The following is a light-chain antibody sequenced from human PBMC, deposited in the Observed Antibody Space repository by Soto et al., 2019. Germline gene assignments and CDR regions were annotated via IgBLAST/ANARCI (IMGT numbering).Light chain of an antibody. CDR3: QQADSFPLS. V-gene: IGKV1-12*01. CDR2: AAS. Sequence: DIQMTQSPSSVCASIGDRVTISCRASQSIYKWLVWYQQKPGKAPKLLIYAASSLQSGVPSRFSGSGYVTEFTLTISSLQPEDFATYYCQQADSFPLSFGGGTKVEI. J-gene: IGKJ4*01. CDR1: QSIYKW.